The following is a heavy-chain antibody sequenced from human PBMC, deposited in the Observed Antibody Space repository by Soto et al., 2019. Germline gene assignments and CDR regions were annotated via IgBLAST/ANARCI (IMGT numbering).Heavy chain of an antibody. CDR1: GYTFSIYY. CDR3: AREAGNLSFDY. V-gene: IGHV1-46*01. Sequence: QVQLVQSGAEVKKPGASVKVSCKAPGYTFSIYYMHWVRQAPGQGLEWMGIINPSGGSTSYAQKFQGRLTMTRDTSTSTLYMELSSLRSEDTAVYYCAREAGNLSFDYWGQGTLVTVSS. CDR2: INPSGGST. J-gene: IGHJ4*02. D-gene: IGHD6-19*01.